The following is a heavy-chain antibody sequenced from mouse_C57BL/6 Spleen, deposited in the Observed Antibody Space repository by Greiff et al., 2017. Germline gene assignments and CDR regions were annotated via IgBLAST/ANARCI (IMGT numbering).Heavy chain of an antibody. V-gene: IGHV1-52*01. J-gene: IGHJ4*01. Sequence: QVQLQQPGAELVRPGSSVKLSCKASGYTFTSYWMHWVKQRPIQGLEWIGNIDPSDSETHYNQKFKDKATLTVDKSSSTAYMQLSSLTSEDSAVYYCARSPYYGSSYVDAMDYWGQGTSVTVS. CDR2: IDPSDSET. CDR3: ARSPYYGSSYVDAMDY. CDR1: GYTFTSYW. D-gene: IGHD1-1*01.